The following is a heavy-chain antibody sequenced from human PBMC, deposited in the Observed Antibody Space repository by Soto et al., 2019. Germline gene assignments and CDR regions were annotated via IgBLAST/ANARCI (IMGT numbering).Heavy chain of an antibody. J-gene: IGHJ6*02. CDR1: GSTFPTNG. V-gene: IGHV1-18*01. Sequence: QVQLVQSGAEVKKPGASVKFSCRAPGSTFPTNGISWVRRAPGQGLEWLGWISAYNGNTNYAQNLQGRVTMTTDTSTSTAYMELRSLRSDDTAVYYCARTALGSYGNYYYGMDVWGQGTTVTVSS. D-gene: IGHD3-16*01. CDR3: ARTALGSYGNYYYGMDV. CDR2: ISAYNGNT.